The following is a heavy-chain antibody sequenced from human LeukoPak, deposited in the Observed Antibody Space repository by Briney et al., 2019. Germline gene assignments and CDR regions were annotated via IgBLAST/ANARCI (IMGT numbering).Heavy chain of an antibody. D-gene: IGHD6-19*01. CDR2: INHSGST. CDR3: ARGSPASYSSGWRPLKYFQH. J-gene: IGHJ1*01. CDR1: GGSFSGYY. V-gene: IGHV4-34*01. Sequence: ASETLSLTCAVYGGSFSGYYWSWIRQPPGKGLEWIGEINHSGSTNYNPSLKSRVTISVDTSKNQFSLKLSSVTAADTAVYYCARGSPASYSSGWRPLKYFQHWGQGTLVTVSS.